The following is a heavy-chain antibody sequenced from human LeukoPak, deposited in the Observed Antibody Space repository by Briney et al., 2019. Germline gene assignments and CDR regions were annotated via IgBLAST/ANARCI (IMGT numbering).Heavy chain of an antibody. Sequence: ASVKVSCKASGGTFSSYAISWVRQAPGQGLEWMGRIIPILGIANYAQKFQGRVTMTTDTSTSTAYMELRSLRSDDTAVYYCARDGPLTFGGVIASFDYWGQGTLVTVSS. CDR1: GGTFSSYA. D-gene: IGHD3-16*02. J-gene: IGHJ4*02. V-gene: IGHV1-69*04. CDR3: ARDGPLTFGGVIASFDY. CDR2: IIPILGIA.